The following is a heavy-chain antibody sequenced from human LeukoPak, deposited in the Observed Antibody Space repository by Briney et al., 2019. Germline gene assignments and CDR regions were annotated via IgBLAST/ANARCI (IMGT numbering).Heavy chain of an antibody. Sequence: PGGSLRLSCATSGFTLSIYAMTWVRQAPGKGLEWVSSISGSGGGTYYADSVAGHFIISRDNSKNTLYLQMNSLRADDTAVYYCAQRGLRFLGEGYWGQGTLVTVSS. D-gene: IGHD5-12*01. CDR3: AQRGLRFLGEGY. CDR2: ISGSGGGT. J-gene: IGHJ4*02. V-gene: IGHV3-23*01. CDR1: GFTLSIYA.